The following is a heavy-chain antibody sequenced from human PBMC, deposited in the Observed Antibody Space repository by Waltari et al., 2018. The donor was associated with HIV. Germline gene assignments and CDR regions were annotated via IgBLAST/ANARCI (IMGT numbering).Heavy chain of an antibody. Sequence: EVRLVESGGGLVQPGGSLRLSCAASGFTFSSPWRTWVRQAPGKGLEWVANIKEDGSEIHDVDSVKGRLTIARDNAKNSLYLQMNSLRAEDTAVYYCARRQQLTDWGQGTLVTVSS. CDR3: ARRQQLTD. D-gene: IGHD6-13*01. CDR2: IKEDGSEI. V-gene: IGHV3-7*01. CDR1: GFTFSSPW. J-gene: IGHJ4*02.